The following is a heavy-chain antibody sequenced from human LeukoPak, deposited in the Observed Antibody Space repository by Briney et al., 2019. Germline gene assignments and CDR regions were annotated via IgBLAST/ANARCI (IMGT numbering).Heavy chain of an antibody. CDR2: IYSGGST. CDR3: ARDPDGYRQGHHFDY. J-gene: IGHJ4*02. D-gene: IGHD5-18*01. CDR1: GFTFSSYA. Sequence: GGSQTLSCAASGFTFSSYAMSWVRQAPGKGLEWVSVIYSGGSTYYADSVKGRFTISRDNSKNTLYLQMNSLKAEDTAVYYCARDPDGYRQGHHFDYWGQGTLGTVSS. V-gene: IGHV3-66*01.